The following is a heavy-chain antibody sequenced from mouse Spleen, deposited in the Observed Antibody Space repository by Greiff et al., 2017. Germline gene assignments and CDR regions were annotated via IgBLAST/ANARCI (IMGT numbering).Heavy chain of an antibody. V-gene: IGHV2-6*01. CDR1: GFSLTSYG. D-gene: IGHD2-12*01. CDR2: IWGGGST. CDR3: ARDYDGGPWFAY. J-gene: IGHJ3*01. Sequence: VKLVESGPGLVAPSQSLSITCTVSGFSLTSYGVDWVRQSPGKGLEWLGVIWGGGSTNYNSALKSRLSISKDNSKSQVFLKMNSLQTDDTAMYYCARDYDGGPWFAYWGQGTLVTVSA.